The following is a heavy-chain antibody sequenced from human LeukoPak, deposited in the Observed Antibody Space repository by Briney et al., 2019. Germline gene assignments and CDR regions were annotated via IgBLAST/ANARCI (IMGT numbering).Heavy chain of an antibody. J-gene: IGHJ6*02. Sequence: GGSLRLSCAASGFTFSSYAMSWVRQAPGKGLEWVGFIRSKAYGGTTEYAASVKGRFTISRDDSKSIAYLQMNSLKTEDTAVYYCTRDGCSSTSCYLYYYYGMDVWGQGTTVTVSS. CDR2: IRSKAYGGTT. V-gene: IGHV3-49*04. CDR3: TRDGCSSTSCYLYYYYGMDV. D-gene: IGHD2-2*01. CDR1: GFTFSSYA.